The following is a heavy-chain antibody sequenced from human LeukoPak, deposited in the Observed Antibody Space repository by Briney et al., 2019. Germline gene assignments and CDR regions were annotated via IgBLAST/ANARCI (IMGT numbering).Heavy chain of an antibody. Sequence: GGSLRLSCAASGFSVSSYWMSWVRQAPGKGLEWVASIKQDDIDKHYVDSVEGRFIISRDNAKNSLCLQMNSLRAEDTAVYYCARGGYSYAGLFDYWGQGTLVTASS. V-gene: IGHV3-7*01. CDR3: ARGGYSYAGLFDY. D-gene: IGHD5-18*01. CDR1: GFSVSSYW. J-gene: IGHJ4*02. CDR2: IKQDDIDK.